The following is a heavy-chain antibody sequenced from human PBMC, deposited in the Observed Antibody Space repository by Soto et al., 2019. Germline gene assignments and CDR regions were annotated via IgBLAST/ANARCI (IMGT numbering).Heavy chain of an antibody. V-gene: IGHV3-43*01. CDR2: ISWDGGST. Sequence: QAGGSLRLSCAASGFTFNDYTMHWVRQAPGKGLEWVSFISWDGGSTYYADSVKGRFTISRDNSKNSLYLQMNSLRTEDTALYYCAKGCSSTSGYYYYGMDVWGQGTTVTVSS. J-gene: IGHJ6*02. D-gene: IGHD2-2*01. CDR3: AKGCSSTSGYYYYGMDV. CDR1: GFTFNDYT.